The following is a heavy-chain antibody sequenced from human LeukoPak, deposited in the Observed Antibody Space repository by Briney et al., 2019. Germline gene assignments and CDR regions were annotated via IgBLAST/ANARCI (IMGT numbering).Heavy chain of an antibody. CDR1: GGTFSSYA. D-gene: IGHD6-19*01. CDR2: IIPIFGIA. V-gene: IGHV1-69*04. CDR3: ARDETGYSSGWYPNYFDY. Sequence: PVKVSCKASGGTFSSYAISWVRQAPGQGLEWMGRIIPIFGIANYAQKFQGRVTITADKSTSTAYMELSSLRSEDTAVYYCARDETGYSSGWYPNYFDYWGQGTLVTVSS. J-gene: IGHJ4*02.